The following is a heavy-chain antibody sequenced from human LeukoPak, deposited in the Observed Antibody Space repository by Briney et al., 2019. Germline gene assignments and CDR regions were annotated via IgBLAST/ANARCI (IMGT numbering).Heavy chain of an antibody. V-gene: IGHV3-21*01. J-gene: IGHJ6*02. CDR3: SRCCDLTLYCSSPYYYYGMDV. Sequence: GRSLRLSCAASGFTFSSYSMNCVRQAPGKGLEWVSSISSSSGSIYYADSVKGRFTFSRDNAKNSLSLQMNSLRAEDTPVYYFSRCCDLTLYCSSPYYYYGMDVWGQGTTVTVSS. D-gene: IGHD3-10*01. CDR2: ISSSSGSI. CDR1: GFTFSSYS.